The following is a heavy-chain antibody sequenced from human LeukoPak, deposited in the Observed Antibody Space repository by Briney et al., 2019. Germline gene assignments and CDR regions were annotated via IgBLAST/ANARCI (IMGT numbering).Heavy chain of an antibody. CDR2: ISSSSSYT. J-gene: IGHJ6*04. Sequence: GGSLRLSCAASGFTFSDYYMSWIRQAPGKGLEWVSYISSSSSYTNYADSVKGRFTISRDNSKNTLYLQMNSLRAEDTAVYYCARVHDSIGYSGYYYYYGMDVGGKGTTVTVSS. D-gene: IGHD3-22*01. CDR3: ARVHDSIGYSGYYYYYGMDV. V-gene: IGHV3-11*06. CDR1: GFTFSDYY.